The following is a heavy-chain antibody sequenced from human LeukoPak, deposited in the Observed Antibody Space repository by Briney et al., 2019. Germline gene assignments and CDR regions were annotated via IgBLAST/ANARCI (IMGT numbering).Heavy chain of an antibody. CDR1: GGSISSSNW. D-gene: IGHD2-2*01. Sequence: SGTLSLTCAVSGGSISSSNWWSWVRQPPGKGLEWIGEIHHGGSTNYNPSLKSRVTISMDKSKNQFSLKLSSVTAADTAVYYCARDLGYCSSTSCYLELNYWGQGTLVTVSS. CDR2: IHHGGST. J-gene: IGHJ4*02. V-gene: IGHV4-4*02. CDR3: ARDLGYCSSTSCYLELNY.